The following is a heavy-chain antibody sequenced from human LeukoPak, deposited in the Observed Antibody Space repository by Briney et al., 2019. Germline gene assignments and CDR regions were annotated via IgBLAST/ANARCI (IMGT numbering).Heavy chain of an antibody. CDR1: GFTFDDYA. J-gene: IGHJ6*03. CDR2: ISWNSGSI. V-gene: IGHV3-9*01. CDR3: ARDGDSEYYDFWSGYYYYYYYMDV. D-gene: IGHD3-3*01. Sequence: GGSLRLSCAASGFTFDDYAMHWVRQAPGKGLEWVSGISWNSGSIGYADSVKGRFTISRDNAKNSLYLQMNSLRAEDTALYYCARDGDSEYYDFWSGYYYYYYYMDVWGKGTTVTVSS.